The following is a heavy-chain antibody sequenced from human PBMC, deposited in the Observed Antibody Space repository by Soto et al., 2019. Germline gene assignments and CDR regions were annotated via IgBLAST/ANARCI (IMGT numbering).Heavy chain of an antibody. J-gene: IGHJ4*02. D-gene: IGHD3-9*01. CDR3: VRDASKLLLRYFDY. CDR2: ISSGSGTI. V-gene: IGHV3-48*01. CDR1: GFTFSSYT. Sequence: EVQLVESGGGLVQPGGSLRLSCAASGFTFSSYTMNWVRQAPGKGLEWVSYISSGSGTIYYADSVKGRFTISRDNAKNSLYLQMNSLRAEDTAVYYCVRDASKLLLRYFDYWGQGALVTVSS.